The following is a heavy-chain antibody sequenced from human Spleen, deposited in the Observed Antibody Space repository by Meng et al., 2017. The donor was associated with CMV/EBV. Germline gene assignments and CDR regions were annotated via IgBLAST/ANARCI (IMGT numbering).Heavy chain of an antibody. CDR1: GFIFSDHY. CDR2: SRNKANRYTT. Sequence: GGSLRLSCAASGFIFSDHYLDWVRQTPGKGLEWVGRSRNKANRYTTEYAASVKGRFTISRDIATKSLYLQMSSLTVEDTAVYYCARIRSWKWELNYYFDYWGQGTLVTVSS. V-gene: IGHV3-72*01. D-gene: IGHD1-26*01. CDR3: ARIRSWKWELNYYFDY. J-gene: IGHJ4*02.